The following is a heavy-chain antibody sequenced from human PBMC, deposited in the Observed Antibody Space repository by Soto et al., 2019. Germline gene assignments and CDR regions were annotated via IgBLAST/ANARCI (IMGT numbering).Heavy chain of an antibody. CDR3: ARQVKPYYYYHYMDV. CDR2: IYPGDSDT. D-gene: IGHD3-10*01. Sequence: WESLKISCKGSGYSFTTYWSGWVRQMPGKGLEWMGIIYPGDSDTRYSPSFQGQVTISADKSISTAYLQWSSLKASDTAMYYCARQVKPYYYYHYMDVWGKGTTVTVSS. J-gene: IGHJ6*03. CDR1: GYSFTTYW. V-gene: IGHV5-51*01.